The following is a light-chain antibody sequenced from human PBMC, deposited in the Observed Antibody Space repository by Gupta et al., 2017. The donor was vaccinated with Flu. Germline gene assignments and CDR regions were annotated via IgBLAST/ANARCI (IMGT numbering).Light chain of an antibody. CDR3: QQRSNWVT. CDR1: QSVGNY. CDR2: GAS. V-gene: IGKV3-11*01. J-gene: IGKJ5*01. Sequence: EIVLTQSPATLSLSPGERATLSCRASQSVGNYLAWYQQKPGQAPSLLVFGASHMATGIPARFSGSGSGTDFTLTISSLEPEGFALYYCQQRSNWVTFGQGTLLEIK.